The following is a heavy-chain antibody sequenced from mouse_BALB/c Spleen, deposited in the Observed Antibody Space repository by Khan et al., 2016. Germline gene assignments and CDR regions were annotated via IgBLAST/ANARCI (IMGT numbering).Heavy chain of an antibody. D-gene: IGHD1-2*01. Sequence: DLVKPGASVKLSCKASGYTFTSYWINWIKQRPGQGLEWIGRIAPGSGSTYYNEMFKGKATLTVDTSSRTAYIRLSSLSSEDSAVYSCARRGDGYYFDYWGEGTTLTVSS. V-gene: IGHV1S41*01. CDR2: IAPGSGST. CDR1: GYTFTSYW. CDR3: ARRGDGYYFDY. J-gene: IGHJ2*01.